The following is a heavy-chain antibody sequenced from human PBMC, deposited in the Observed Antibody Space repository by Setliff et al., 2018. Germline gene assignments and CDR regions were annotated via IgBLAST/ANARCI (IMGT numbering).Heavy chain of an antibody. D-gene: IGHD3-22*01. CDR1: GYTFTTFG. J-gene: IGHJ4*02. CDR2: ISPYNDNT. Sequence: ASVKVSCKASGYTFTTFGVSWVRQVPGQGPEWMGWISPYNDNTTSAEKFQGRITITTDTSTSTSYMELRSMSADDTAVYYCARINFYVSSGYYYAPELWGQGTTVTVSS. CDR3: ARINFYVSSGYYYAPEL. V-gene: IGHV1-18*01.